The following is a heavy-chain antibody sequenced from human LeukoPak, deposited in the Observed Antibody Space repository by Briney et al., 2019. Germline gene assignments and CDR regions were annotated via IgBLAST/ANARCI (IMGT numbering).Heavy chain of an antibody. J-gene: IGHJ5*02. D-gene: IGHD6-19*01. CDR3: ARGGWSHDS. CDR2: IHNSGRT. V-gene: IGHV4-59*02. CDR1: GGSVSSYY. Sequence: SETLSLTCSVSGGSVSSYYWSWIRQSPGKGLEWIGYIHNSGRTNYNPSLKSRVTGFVDTSKNQFSLKLNSVTAADTAVYYCARGGWSHDSWGQGTLVTVPS.